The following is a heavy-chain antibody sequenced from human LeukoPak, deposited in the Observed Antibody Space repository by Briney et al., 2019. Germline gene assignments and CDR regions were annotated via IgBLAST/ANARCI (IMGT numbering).Heavy chain of an antibody. CDR2: INPNSGGT. V-gene: IGHV1-2*02. CDR3: ARVPLYYDFWSGYYKDGVNPFDY. D-gene: IGHD3-3*01. Sequence: GASVTVSRKASVYTFTIYGISWVRQAPGQGLEWMGWINPNSGGTNYAQKFQGRVTMTRDTSVSTAYMELSRLTSDDTAVYYCARVPLYYDFWSGYYKDGVNPFDYWGQGTLVTVSS. CDR1: VYTFTIYG. J-gene: IGHJ4*02.